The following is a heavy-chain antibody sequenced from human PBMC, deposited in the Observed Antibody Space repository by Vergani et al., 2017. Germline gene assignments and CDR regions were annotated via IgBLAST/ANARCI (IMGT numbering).Heavy chain of an antibody. Sequence: QVQLVESGGGVVQPGRSLRLSCAASGFTFSSYSMHWVRQAPGKGLGWVAVISYDGSNKYYADSVKGRFTISRDNSKNTLYLQMNSLRAEDTAVYYCAGLWFGELSSPDYYYYMDVWGKGTTVTVSS. CDR1: GFTFSSYS. CDR2: ISYDGSNK. J-gene: IGHJ6*03. V-gene: IGHV3-30-3*01. CDR3: AGLWFGELSSPDYYYYMDV. D-gene: IGHD3-10*01.